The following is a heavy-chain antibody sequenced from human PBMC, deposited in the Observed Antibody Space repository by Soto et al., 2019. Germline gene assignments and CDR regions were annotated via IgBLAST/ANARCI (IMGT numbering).Heavy chain of an antibody. V-gene: IGHV3-33*01. CDR3: ARDPTSSSWYYYGMDV. Sequence: GGSLRLSCAASGFTFSSYGMHWVRQAPGKGLEWVAVIWYDGSNKYYADSVKGRFTISRDNSKNTLYLQMNSLRAEDTAVYYCARDPTSSSWYYYGMDVWGQGTTVTVSS. D-gene: IGHD6-13*01. J-gene: IGHJ6*02. CDR1: GFTFSSYG. CDR2: IWYDGSNK.